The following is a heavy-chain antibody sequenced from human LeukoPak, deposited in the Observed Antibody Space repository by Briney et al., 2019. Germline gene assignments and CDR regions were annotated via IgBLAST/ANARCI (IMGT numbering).Heavy chain of an antibody. CDR1: GGSISSYY. V-gene: IGHV4-59*01. Sequence: PSETLSLTCTVSGGSISSYYWSWIRQPPGKGLEWIGYIYHSGSTNYNPSLKSRVTISVDTSKNQFSLKLSSVTAADTAVYYCARGDFDYYYYYCYGMDVWGQGTTVTVSS. CDR3: ARGDFDYYYYYCYGMDV. D-gene: IGHD2-21*02. J-gene: IGHJ6*02. CDR2: IYHSGST.